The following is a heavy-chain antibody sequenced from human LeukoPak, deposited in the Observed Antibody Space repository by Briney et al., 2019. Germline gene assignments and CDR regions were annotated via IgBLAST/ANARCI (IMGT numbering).Heavy chain of an antibody. J-gene: IGHJ4*02. Sequence: GGSLRLSCVGSGFIFGTYSMNWVRQAPGKRLEWVSYIGSNILTTHYSDSVKGRFTISRDNSKNTLYLQMNSLRAEDTAVYYCARDKAGEDYWGQGTLVTVSS. D-gene: IGHD3-10*01. CDR3: ARDKAGEDY. V-gene: IGHV3-48*01. CDR1: GFIFGTYS. CDR2: IGSNILTT.